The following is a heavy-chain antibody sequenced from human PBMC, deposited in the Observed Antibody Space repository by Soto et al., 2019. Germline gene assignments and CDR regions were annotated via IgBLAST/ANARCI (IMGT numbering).Heavy chain of an antibody. J-gene: IGHJ6*02. V-gene: IGHV4-31*03. Sequence: SETLSLTCTVSGGSISSGGYYWSWIRQHPGKGLEWIGYIYYSGSTYYNPSLKSRVTISVDTSKNQFSLKLSSVTAADTAVYYCARDSYGSGSPRHYYYGMDVWGQGTTVTVSS. CDR1: GGSISSGGYY. D-gene: IGHD3-10*01. CDR2: IYYSGST. CDR3: ARDSYGSGSPRHYYYGMDV.